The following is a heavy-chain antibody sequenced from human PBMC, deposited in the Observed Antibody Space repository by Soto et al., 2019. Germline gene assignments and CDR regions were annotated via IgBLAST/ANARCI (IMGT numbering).Heavy chain of an antibody. D-gene: IGHD3-22*01. CDR3: ARDDSSGYYPLYYYGMDV. J-gene: IGHJ6*02. Sequence: ASVKVACKASGGTFSSYTISWVRQAPGQGLEWMGRIIPILGIANYAQKFQGRVTITADKSTSTAYMELSSLRSEDTAVYYCARDDSSGYYPLYYYGMDVWGQGTTVTVSS. CDR1: GGTFSSYT. V-gene: IGHV1-69*04. CDR2: IIPILGIA.